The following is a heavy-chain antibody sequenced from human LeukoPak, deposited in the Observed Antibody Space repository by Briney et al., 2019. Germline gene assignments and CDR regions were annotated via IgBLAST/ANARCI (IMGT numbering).Heavy chain of an antibody. CDR1: GFSFSSYA. J-gene: IGHJ1*01. D-gene: IGHD6-13*01. CDR2: ISGSGGRT. Sequence: GGSLRLSCAASGFSFSSYALSWVRQAPGKGLEWVSAISGSGGRTYYADSVKGRFTISRDKSKNTLYLQMNSLRAEDTAVYYCAKDSGSWYYFQHWGQGTLVTVSS. V-gene: IGHV3-23*01. CDR3: AKDSGSWYYFQH.